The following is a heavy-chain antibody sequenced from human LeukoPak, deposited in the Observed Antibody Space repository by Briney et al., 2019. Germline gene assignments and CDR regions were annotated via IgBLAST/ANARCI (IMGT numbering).Heavy chain of an antibody. V-gene: IGHV1-69*05. CDR1: GGTFSSYA. J-gene: IGHJ6*03. Sequence: ASVKVSCKASGGTFSSYAISWVRQAPGQGLEWMGGIIPIFGTANYAQKFQSRVTITTDESTSTAYMELSSLRSEDTAVYYCARVGARYVSLGYMDVWGKGTTVTVSS. D-gene: IGHD3-10*02. CDR3: ARVGARYVSLGYMDV. CDR2: IIPIFGTA.